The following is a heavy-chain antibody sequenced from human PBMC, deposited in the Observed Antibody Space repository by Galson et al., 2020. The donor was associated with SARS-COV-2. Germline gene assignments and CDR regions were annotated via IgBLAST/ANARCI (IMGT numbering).Heavy chain of an antibody. CDR2: INPNSGGT. Sequence: ASVKVSCKASGYTFTGYYMHWVRQAPGQGLAWMGWINPNSGGTNYAQTFQGWVTMTRDTSISTAYMELSRLRSDDTAVYYCAREGGYCSGGSCPSDAFDIWGQGTMVTVSS. CDR3: AREGGYCSGGSCPSDAFDI. CDR1: GYTFTGYY. D-gene: IGHD2-15*01. V-gene: IGHV1-2*04. J-gene: IGHJ3*02.